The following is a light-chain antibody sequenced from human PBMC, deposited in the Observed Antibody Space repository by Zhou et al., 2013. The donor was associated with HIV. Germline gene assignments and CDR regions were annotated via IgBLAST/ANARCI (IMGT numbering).Light chain of an antibody. Sequence: DIVMTQTPLSLSVTPGQPASISCRSSRSLLHGDGKTYLYWYLQKAGQPPQVLIYEVSKLVSGVPERLSGSGSGTEFTLKISRVEADDVGLYYCMQSVQLPITFGQGTRLEIK. CDR1: RSLLHGDGKTY. V-gene: IGKV2D-29*01. CDR2: EVS. J-gene: IGKJ5*01. CDR3: MQSVQLPIT.